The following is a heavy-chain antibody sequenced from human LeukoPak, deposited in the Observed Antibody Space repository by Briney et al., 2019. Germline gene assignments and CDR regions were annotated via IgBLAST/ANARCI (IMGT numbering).Heavy chain of an antibody. CDR1: GFTFSSYG. CDR3: AREKGTMIRAMAFEM. CDR2: ISYDGSDK. J-gene: IGHJ3*02. Sequence: GGSLRLSCAASGFTFSSYGMHWVRQAPGKGLEWVSFISYDGSDKYYAESVKGRFTISRDNAQNSLYLQINSLRAEDTAVYYCAREKGTMIRAMAFEMWGQGTMVTVSS. D-gene: IGHD3-10*01. V-gene: IGHV3-30*02.